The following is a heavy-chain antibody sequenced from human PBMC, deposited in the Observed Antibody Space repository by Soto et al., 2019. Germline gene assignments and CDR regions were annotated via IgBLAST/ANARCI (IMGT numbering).Heavy chain of an antibody. D-gene: IGHD2-8*02. Sequence: QVQLVQSGAEVKKPGSSVKVSCKASGGTFSSYAISWVRQAPGQGLEWMGGIIPIFGTANYAQKFQRRVTINAHESTRTAYMALTSLRPEDTAVYYCARAGESGATGAWFDPWGQGTLVTVSS. CDR2: IIPIFGTA. CDR1: GGTFSSYA. V-gene: IGHV1-69*12. J-gene: IGHJ5*02. CDR3: ARAGESGATGAWFDP.